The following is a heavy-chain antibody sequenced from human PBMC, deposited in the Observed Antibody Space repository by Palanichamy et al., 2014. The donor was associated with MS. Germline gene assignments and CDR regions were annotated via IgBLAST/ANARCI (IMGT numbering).Heavy chain of an antibody. CDR1: GFTFSDYG. Sequence: QVRPGGGLGEAWSSLGGSLRLSCAASGFTFSDYGMHWVRQTPGKGLEWVAVIWCDGSTKYYADSVKGRFTISRDNSKNTLYLQMNSLRAEDTAVYYCARSNQYCTSTSCYMKWACYYYYYGMDVWGQGTTVSVSS. D-gene: IGHD2-2*02. CDR2: IWCDGSTK. CDR3: ARSNQYCTSTSCYMKWACYYYYYGMDV. V-gene: IGHV3-33*01. J-gene: IGHJ6*02.